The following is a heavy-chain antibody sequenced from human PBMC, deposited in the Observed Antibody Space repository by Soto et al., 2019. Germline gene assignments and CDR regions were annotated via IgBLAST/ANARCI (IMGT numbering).Heavy chain of an antibody. CDR1: GFTFSSYG. V-gene: IGHV3-33*01. CDR3: ARFSAYGDYGPFDY. CDR2: IWYDGSNK. J-gene: IGHJ4*02. D-gene: IGHD4-17*01. Sequence: GGSLRLSCAASGFTFSSYGMHWVRQAPGKGLEWVAVIWYDGSNKYYADSVKGRFTISRDNSKNTLYLQMNSLRAEDTAVYYCARFSAYGDYGPFDYWGQGTLVTVSS.